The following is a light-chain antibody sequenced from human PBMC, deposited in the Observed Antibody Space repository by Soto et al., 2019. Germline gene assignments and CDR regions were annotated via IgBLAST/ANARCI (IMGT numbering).Light chain of an antibody. V-gene: IGKV3-20*01. CDR1: QSVRNNY. CDR3: QQYGSSPYT. CDR2: GAS. J-gene: IGKJ2*01. Sequence: EILLTQSPSTLSLSPGERATLSCRASQSVRNNYLAWYRQQRPGQAPRLLIYGASGRATGIPDRFSGSGSGTDFTLTISRLEPEDFAVYYCQQYGSSPYTFGQVTKLEI.